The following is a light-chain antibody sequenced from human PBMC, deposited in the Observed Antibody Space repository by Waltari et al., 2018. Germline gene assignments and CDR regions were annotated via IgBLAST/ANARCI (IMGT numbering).Light chain of an antibody. V-gene: IGKV4-1*01. Sequence: DIVMTQSPDSLAVSLGERATINCKSSQSILYSSNNKNDLNWYQQKPGQPPKLRIYWASTRESGVPDRFSGSGSGTDFTLTISSLQAEDVAVYYCQQYYNTPYTFGQGTKLEIK. J-gene: IGKJ2*01. CDR2: WAS. CDR3: QQYYNTPYT. CDR1: QSILYSSNNKND.